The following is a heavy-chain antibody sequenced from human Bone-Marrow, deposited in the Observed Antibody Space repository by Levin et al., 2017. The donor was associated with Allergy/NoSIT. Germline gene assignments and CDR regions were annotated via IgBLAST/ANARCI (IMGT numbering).Heavy chain of an antibody. CDR1: GYMSPNHG. V-gene: IGHV1-18*01. CDR3: ATEEKYCSRISCTSDGMDV. J-gene: IGHJ6*02. Sequence: ASVKVSCKASGYMSPNHGISWVRQAPGQGLEWLGWINGHKNAIQPAHRFKDRVTMTTDKATYTAYLELRGLTSDDTAIYYCATEEKYCSRISCTSDGMDVWGQGTTVTVSS. D-gene: IGHD2-2*01. CDR2: INGHKNAI.